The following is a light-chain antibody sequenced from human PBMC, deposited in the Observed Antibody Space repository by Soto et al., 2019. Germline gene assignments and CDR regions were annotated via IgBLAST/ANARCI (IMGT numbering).Light chain of an antibody. V-gene: IGKV3-20*01. J-gene: IGKJ1*01. Sequence: MVLRHCPWSLSFSPAERNTLPCRHSQSVSSSYLAWYQQKPGQAPRLLIYGASSRATGIPDRFSGSGSGTDFTLTISRLEPEDFAVYYCQQYGSSPKTFGQGTKVDI. CDR3: QQYGSSPKT. CDR2: GAS. CDR1: QSVSSSY.